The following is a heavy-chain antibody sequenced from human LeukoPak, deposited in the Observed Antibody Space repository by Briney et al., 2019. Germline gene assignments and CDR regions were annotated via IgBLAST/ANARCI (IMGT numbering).Heavy chain of an antibody. CDR2: IWYDGSNK. CDR1: GFTFSSYG. Sequence: ARSLRLSCAASGFTFSSYGMHWVRQAPGKGLEWVAVIWYDGSNKYYADSVKSRFTISRDNSKNTLYLQMNSLRAEDTAVYYCARDDTNGCPFDYWGQGTLVTVSS. D-gene: IGHD6-19*01. CDR3: ARDDTNGCPFDY. J-gene: IGHJ4*02. V-gene: IGHV3-33*01.